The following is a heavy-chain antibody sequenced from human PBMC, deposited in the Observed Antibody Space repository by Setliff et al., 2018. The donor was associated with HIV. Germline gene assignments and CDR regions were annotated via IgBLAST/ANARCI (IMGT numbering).Heavy chain of an antibody. D-gene: IGHD6-13*01. CDR3: ARDRGLGSSSPGRYYYVDV. Sequence: GGSLLSCVASGFTFSNFGMSWVRQAPGKGLEWVSGIDPSGGSTSYEDSVKGRFTISRDNSKNTLYLQGDTLTAEDTDVYYCARDRGLGSSSPGRYYYVDVCGKGTTVTVSS. CDR1: GFTFSNFG. CDR2: IDPSGGST. J-gene: IGHJ6*03. V-gene: IGHV3-23*01.